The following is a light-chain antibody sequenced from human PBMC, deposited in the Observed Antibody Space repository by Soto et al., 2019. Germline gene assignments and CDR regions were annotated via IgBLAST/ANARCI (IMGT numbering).Light chain of an antibody. Sequence: EIVMTQSPATLSVSPGERATLSCRASQSVSSNLAWYQQKPGQAPRLLIYGASIRATGIPARFSGSGAGTEFTLTISSLQSEDCAVYYCQQYNNWLFTFGPGTKVDIK. V-gene: IGKV3D-15*01. CDR3: QQYNNWLFT. J-gene: IGKJ3*01. CDR1: QSVSSN. CDR2: GAS.